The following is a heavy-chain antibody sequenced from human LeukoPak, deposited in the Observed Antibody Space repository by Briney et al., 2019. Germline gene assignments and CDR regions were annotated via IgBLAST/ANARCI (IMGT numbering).Heavy chain of an antibody. J-gene: IGHJ4*02. Sequence: ASVKVSCKASGGTFSSYAVNWVRQAPGQGLEWTGGITPVFGTRNSAQKFQGRVTITADESTSTAFMELSRLRSEDTAVYYCARDHWDGSFSRGDFWGQGTLVIVSS. D-gene: IGHD1-26*01. V-gene: IGHV1-69*13. CDR3: ARDHWDGSFSRGDF. CDR1: GGTFSSYA. CDR2: ITPVFGTR.